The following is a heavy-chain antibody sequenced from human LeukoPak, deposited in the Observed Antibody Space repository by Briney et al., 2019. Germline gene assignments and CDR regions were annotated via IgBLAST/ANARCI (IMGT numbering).Heavy chain of an antibody. CDR2: IYHSGST. V-gene: IGHV4-30-2*01. CDR1: GGSFTDHY. D-gene: IGHD4-11*01. Sequence: QASETLSPTCAVSGGSFTDHYWSWIRQPPGKGLEWIGYIYHSGSTYYNPSLKSRVTISVDRSKNQFSLKLSSVTAADTAVYYCARVYSNSFDYWGQGTLVTVSS. J-gene: IGHJ4*02. CDR3: ARVYSNSFDY.